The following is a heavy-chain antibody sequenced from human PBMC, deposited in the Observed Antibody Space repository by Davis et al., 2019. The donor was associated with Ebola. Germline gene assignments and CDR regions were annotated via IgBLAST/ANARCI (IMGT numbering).Heavy chain of an antibody. CDR3: ARDHYCSSTSCSLYYYYGMDV. V-gene: IGHV3-21*01. D-gene: IGHD2-2*01. CDR2: ISSSSSYI. CDR1: GFTFSSYS. Sequence: GGSLRLSCAASGFTFSSYSMNWVRQAPGQGLEWVSSISSSSSYIYYADSVKGRFTISRDNAKNSLYLQMNSLRAEDTAVYYCARDHYCSSTSCSLYYYYGMDVWGQGTTVTVSS. J-gene: IGHJ6*02.